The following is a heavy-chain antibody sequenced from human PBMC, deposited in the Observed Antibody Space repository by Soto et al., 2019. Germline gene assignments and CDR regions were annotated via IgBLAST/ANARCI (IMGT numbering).Heavy chain of an antibody. CDR2: MNPNSGNT. V-gene: IGHV1-8*01. CDR1: GYTFTSYD. Sequence: QVQLVQSGAEVKKPGASVKVSCKASGYTFTSYDINWVRQATGQGLEWMGWMNPNSGNTGYAQKFQGRVTMPRNTSISTAYMELSSLRSEDTAVYYCARERVGYCSGGSCYVLDPWGQGTLVTVSS. D-gene: IGHD2-15*01. J-gene: IGHJ5*02. CDR3: ARERVGYCSGGSCYVLDP.